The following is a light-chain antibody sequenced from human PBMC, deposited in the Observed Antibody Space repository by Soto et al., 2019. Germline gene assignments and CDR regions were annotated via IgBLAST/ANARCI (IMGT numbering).Light chain of an antibody. J-gene: IGKJ2*01. CDR3: QQYNSYMYT. CDR2: DAF. Sequence: DIQMTQSPSTLSASVGDRVTITCRASQSISSWLAWYQQKPGKAPKLLIYDAFSLESGVPSRFSGSGSGTEFTRTISSLQPDDFANYYCQQYNSYMYTFGQGTKLEIK. V-gene: IGKV1-5*01. CDR1: QSISSW.